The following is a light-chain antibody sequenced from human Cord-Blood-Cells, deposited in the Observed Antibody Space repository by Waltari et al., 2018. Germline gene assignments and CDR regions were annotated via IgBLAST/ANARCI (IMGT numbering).Light chain of an antibody. Sequence: QSALTQPRSVSGSPGQSVTISCTGTSSDVGGYNYVSWYQQHPAKAPKLIIYDVSKRPSGVPDRFSGSKSGNMASLTISGLQAEDEADYYCCSYAGSYTVVFGGGTKLTVL. J-gene: IGLJ2*01. CDR2: DVS. CDR1: SSDVGGYNY. CDR3: CSYAGSYTVV. V-gene: IGLV2-11*01.